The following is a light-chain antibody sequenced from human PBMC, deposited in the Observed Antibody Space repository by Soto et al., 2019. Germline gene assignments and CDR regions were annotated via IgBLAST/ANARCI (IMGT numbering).Light chain of an antibody. CDR2: GAS. J-gene: IGKJ1*01. CDR3: HQYETSSWT. Sequence: EIVLTQSPGTLSLSPGERATVFCRASQGVESSYLAWFQQKPGQAPRLLIYGASRRATGVPDRFSGSGSGTDFTLTITRLEPEDFAVYYRHQYETSSWTFGQGTKVEI. V-gene: IGKV3-20*01. CDR1: QGVESSY.